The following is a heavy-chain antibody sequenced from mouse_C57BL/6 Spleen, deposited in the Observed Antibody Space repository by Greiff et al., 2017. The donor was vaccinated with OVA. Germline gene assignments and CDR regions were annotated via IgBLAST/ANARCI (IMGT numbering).Heavy chain of an antibody. CDR1: GYPFTSYW. Sequence: VQLQQPGAELVKPGASVKLSCKASGYPFTSYWMHWVKQRPGQGLEWIGMIHPNSGSTNYNEKFKSKATLTVDKSSSTAYMQLSSLTSEDSAVYYCARGSSNHYYAMDYWGQGTSVTVSS. J-gene: IGHJ4*01. CDR2: IHPNSGST. CDR3: ARGSSNHYYAMDY. D-gene: IGHD1-1*01. V-gene: IGHV1-64*01.